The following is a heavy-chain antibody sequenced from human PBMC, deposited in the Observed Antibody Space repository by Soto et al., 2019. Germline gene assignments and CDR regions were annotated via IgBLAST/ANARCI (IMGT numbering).Heavy chain of an antibody. Sequence: QITLKESGPTLVKPTQTLTLTCTFSGFSLSTSGVGVGWIRQPPGKALEGLALIYLDDNKRYSPSLKSRLTXTXXTSKIQVFLTMTSMGPVDTATYSCAYGYSSSWYDYWGQGTLVTVGS. V-gene: IGHV2-5*02. J-gene: IGHJ4*02. D-gene: IGHD6-13*01. CDR3: AYGYSSSWYDY. CDR2: IYLDDNK. CDR1: GFSLSTSGVG.